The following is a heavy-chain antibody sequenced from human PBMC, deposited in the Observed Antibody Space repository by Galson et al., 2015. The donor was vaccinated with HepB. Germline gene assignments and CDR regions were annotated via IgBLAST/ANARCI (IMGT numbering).Heavy chain of an antibody. J-gene: IGHJ4*02. Sequence: SLRLSCAASGFTFSSYAMSWVRQAPGKGLEWVSAISGSGGSTYYADSVKGRFTISRDNSKNTLYLQMNSLRAEDTAVYYCAKGWDSSSWYIYYYWGQGTLVTVSS. CDR3: AKGWDSSSWYIYYY. D-gene: IGHD6-13*01. V-gene: IGHV3-23*01. CDR2: ISGSGGST. CDR1: GFTFSSYA.